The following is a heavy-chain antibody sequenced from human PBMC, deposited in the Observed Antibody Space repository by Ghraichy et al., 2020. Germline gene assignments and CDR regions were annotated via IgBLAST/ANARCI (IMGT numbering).Heavy chain of an antibody. Sequence: ASVKVSCKASGYTFTSYGISWVRQAPGQGLEWKGWISAYNGNTNYAQKLQGRVTMTTDTSTSTAYMELRSLRSDDTAVYYCARDPTTVVTPEAFDIWGQGTMVTVSS. D-gene: IGHD4-23*01. CDR3: ARDPTTVVTPEAFDI. V-gene: IGHV1-18*04. J-gene: IGHJ3*02. CDR1: GYTFTSYG. CDR2: ISAYNGNT.